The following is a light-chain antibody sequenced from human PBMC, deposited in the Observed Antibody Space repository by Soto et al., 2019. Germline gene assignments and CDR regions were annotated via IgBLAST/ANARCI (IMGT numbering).Light chain of an antibody. CDR1: QGISNF. V-gene: IGKV1-39*01. CDR3: QQSYSTPIT. J-gene: IGKJ5*01. Sequence: DIQMTQSPVSLAASVGDRVTITCRASQGISNFLNWYQQKPGKAPKVLIQAASSLQSGVPSRFSGSGSWTDFTLTISSLQPEDFGIYYCQQSYSTPITFGQGTLLEIK. CDR2: AAS.